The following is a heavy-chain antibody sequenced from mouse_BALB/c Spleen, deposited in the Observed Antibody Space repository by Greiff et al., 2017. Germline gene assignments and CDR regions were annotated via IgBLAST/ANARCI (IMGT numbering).Heavy chain of an antibody. V-gene: IGHV7-3*02. CDR2: IRNKANGYTT. D-gene: IGHD1-1*01. J-gene: IGHJ2*01. Sequence: EVMLVESGGGLVQPGGSLRLSCATSGFTFTDYYMSWVRQPPGKALEWLGFIRNKANGYTTEYSPSVKGRFTISRDNSQSILYLQMNTLRAEDSATYYCARDYYYGSSLDYWGQGTTLTVSS. CDR3: ARDYYYGSSLDY. CDR1: GFTFTDYY.